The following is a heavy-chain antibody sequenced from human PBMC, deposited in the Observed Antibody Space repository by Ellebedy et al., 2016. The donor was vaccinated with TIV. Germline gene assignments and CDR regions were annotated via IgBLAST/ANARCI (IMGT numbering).Heavy chain of an antibody. CDR3: AKTINYGDYSPGYYYGMDV. CDR1: GGSISSYY. V-gene: IGHV4-59*12. CDR2: IYYSGST. D-gene: IGHD4-17*01. J-gene: IGHJ6*02. Sequence: SETLSLTXTVSGGSISSYYWSWIRQPPGKGLEWIGYIYYSGSTNYNPSLKSRVTMSVDTSKNQFSLKLSSVTAADTAVYYCAKTINYGDYSPGYYYGMDVWGQGTTVTVSS.